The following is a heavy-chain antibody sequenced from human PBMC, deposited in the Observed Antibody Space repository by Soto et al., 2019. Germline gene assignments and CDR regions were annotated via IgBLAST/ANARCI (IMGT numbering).Heavy chain of an antibody. CDR1: GGPISSDY. CDR3: GRGGRRDGYNWGHSVFDF. Sequence: SETLSLTCTVSGGPISSDYWSWIRQSPGKGLEWIGYIYSRGTTNYNPSLKSRVTISVDTSKTQFSLNLSSVTAADTAGYCCGRGGRRDGYNWGHSVFDFGGKGKMVTV. V-gene: IGHV4-59*01. CDR2: IYSRGTT. D-gene: IGHD5-12*01. J-gene: IGHJ3*01.